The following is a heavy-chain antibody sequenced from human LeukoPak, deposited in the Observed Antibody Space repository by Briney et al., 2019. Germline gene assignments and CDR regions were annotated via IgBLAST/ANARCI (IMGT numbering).Heavy chain of an antibody. J-gene: IGHJ4*02. CDR2: IKSKTDGGTT. V-gene: IGHV3-15*01. D-gene: IGHD3-10*01. CDR1: GFTFSNAW. Sequence: GGSLRLSCAASGFTFSNAWMTWVRQAPGKGLEWVGRIKSKTDGGTTDYAAPVKGRFTISRDDSKDTLYLQMNSLKTEDTAVYYCTTIAYGSGYIDYWGQGTLATVSS. CDR3: TTIAYGSGYIDY.